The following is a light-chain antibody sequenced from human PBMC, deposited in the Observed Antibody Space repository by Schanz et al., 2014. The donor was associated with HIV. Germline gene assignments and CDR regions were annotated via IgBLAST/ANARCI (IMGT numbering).Light chain of an antibody. J-gene: IGLJ1*01. CDR2: DVS. CDR1: NSDVGNYNF. CDR3: GSYTFASTPYV. V-gene: IGLV2-14*03. Sequence: QSALTQPASVSGSPGQSITISCTGTNSDVGNYNFVSWYQQHPGKAPKLMIYDVSVRPSGVSSRFSGSKSGNTASLTISGLQAEDEADYYCGSYTFASTPYVFGSGTKLTVL.